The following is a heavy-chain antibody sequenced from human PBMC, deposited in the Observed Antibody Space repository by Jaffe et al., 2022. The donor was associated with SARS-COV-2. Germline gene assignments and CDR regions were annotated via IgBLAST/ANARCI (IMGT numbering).Heavy chain of an antibody. Sequence: EVQLLESGGGLVKPGGSLRLSCAASGFIFSSYAMTWVRQAPGKGLEWVSAISGSGDSTYYADSVKGRFTISRDNSKNTLYLQMNSLRAEDTAVYYCAKDRFRETVLVNIDSWGQGTLVTVSS. V-gene: IGHV3-23*01. J-gene: IGHJ4*02. CDR1: GFIFSSYA. D-gene: IGHD6-13*01. CDR3: AKDRFRETVLVNIDS. CDR2: ISGSGDST.